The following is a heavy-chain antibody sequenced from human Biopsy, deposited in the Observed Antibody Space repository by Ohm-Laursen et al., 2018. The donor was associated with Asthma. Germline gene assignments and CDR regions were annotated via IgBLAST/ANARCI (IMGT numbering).Heavy chain of an antibody. CDR1: GFTFSNYG. CDR3: AKDVFPGWELRRGPDY. CDR2: ISFDGSNK. Sequence: SLRLSCAATGFTFSNYGMHWVRQAPGKGLDWVAVISFDGSNKNYTDSVKGRFTISRDNSRNTLHLQMNSLRAEDTAVYYCAKDVFPGWELRRGPDYWGQGTLATVSS. D-gene: IGHD1-26*01. J-gene: IGHJ4*02. V-gene: IGHV3-30*18.